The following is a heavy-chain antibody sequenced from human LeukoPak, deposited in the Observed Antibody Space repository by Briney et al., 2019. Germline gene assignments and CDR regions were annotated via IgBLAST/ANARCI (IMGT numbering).Heavy chain of an antibody. D-gene: IGHD1-7*01. Sequence: KSSETLSLTCTVSGGSISSYYWSWIRQPPGKGLEWIGYIYYSGSTNYNPSLKSRVTISVDTSKNQFSLKLSSVTAADTAVYYCAREGHNWNYRSWFDPWGQGTLVTVSS. J-gene: IGHJ5*02. CDR1: GGSISSYY. CDR2: IYYSGST. V-gene: IGHV4-59*01. CDR3: AREGHNWNYRSWFDP.